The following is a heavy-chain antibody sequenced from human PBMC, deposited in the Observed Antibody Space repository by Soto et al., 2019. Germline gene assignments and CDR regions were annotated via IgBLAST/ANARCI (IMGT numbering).Heavy chain of an antibody. V-gene: IGHV4-30-2*01. J-gene: IGHJ4*02. Sequence: SETLSLTCAVSGGSISSGGYSWSWIRQPPGKGLEWIGYIYHSGSTYYNPSLKSRVTISVDRSKNQFSLKLSSVTAADTAVYYFSRSSFRYSPAFFVYSGQGTLVTGSS. D-gene: IGHD1-1*01. CDR3: SRSSFRYSPAFFVY. CDR2: IYHSGST. CDR1: GGSISSGGYS.